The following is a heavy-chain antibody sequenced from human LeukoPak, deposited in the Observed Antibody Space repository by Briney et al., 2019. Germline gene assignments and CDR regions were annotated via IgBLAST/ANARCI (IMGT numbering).Heavy chain of an antibody. Sequence: GGSLRLSCAASGFTFSSYAMSWVRQAPGKGLEWVSAISGSGGSTYYADSVKGRFTISRDNSKNTRYLQMNSLRAEDTAVYYCAKGREYYDFWSGPEFFDYWGQGTLVTVSS. V-gene: IGHV3-23*01. J-gene: IGHJ4*02. CDR1: GFTFSSYA. CDR3: AKGREYYDFWSGPEFFDY. D-gene: IGHD3-3*01. CDR2: ISGSGGST.